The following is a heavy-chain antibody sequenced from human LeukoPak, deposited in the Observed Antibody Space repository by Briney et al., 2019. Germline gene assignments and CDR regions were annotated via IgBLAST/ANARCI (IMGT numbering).Heavy chain of an antibody. J-gene: IGHJ3*01. Sequence: PGGSLRLSCVVSGFTFNKYAMSWVRQAPGKGLEWVSVISESGDKTLYAGSVRGRFTISRDNSKNTLSLQMNSLRAEDTALYYCAKGDDGDWSVFDFWGQGTMVTVSP. CDR2: ISESGDKT. CDR3: AKGDDGDWSVFDF. CDR1: GFTFNKYA. D-gene: IGHD2-21*02. V-gene: IGHV3-23*01.